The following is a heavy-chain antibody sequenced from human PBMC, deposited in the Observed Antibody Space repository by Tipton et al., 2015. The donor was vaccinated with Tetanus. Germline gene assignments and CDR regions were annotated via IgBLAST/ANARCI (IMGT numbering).Heavy chain of an antibody. CDR1: GFTFSSYA. CDR3: ARRSLTNYGLDV. D-gene: IGHD1-1*01. CDR2: ISASGYT. V-gene: IGHV3-23*01. J-gene: IGHJ6*02. Sequence: SLRLSCAASGFTFSSYAMNWVRQAPGKGLEWVSSISASGYTNYADSGEGRFTISRDNAKNTLYLQMNSLRADDTAVYFCARRSLTNYGLDVWGQGTPVTVSS.